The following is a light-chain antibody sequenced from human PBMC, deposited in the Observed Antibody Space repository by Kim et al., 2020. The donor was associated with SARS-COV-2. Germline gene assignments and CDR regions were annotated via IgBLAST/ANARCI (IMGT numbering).Light chain of an antibody. Sequence: PEKTARISCGGNNIGSKSVHWYQQKPGQAPVLVIYYDSDRPSGIPERFSGSNSGNTATLTISRVEAGDEADYYCQVWDSSSDHRVFGGGTQLTVL. CDR1: NIGSKS. CDR3: QVWDSSSDHRV. CDR2: YDS. J-gene: IGLJ3*02. V-gene: IGLV3-21*04.